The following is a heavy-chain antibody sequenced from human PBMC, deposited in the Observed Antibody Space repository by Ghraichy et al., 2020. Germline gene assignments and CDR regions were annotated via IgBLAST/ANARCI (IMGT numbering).Heavy chain of an antibody. D-gene: IGHD6-19*01. CDR3: ARHRHYIAVAGDDAFDI. CDR1: GYSFTSYW. J-gene: IGHJ3*02. CDR2: IYPGDSDT. Sequence: GESLNISCKGSGYSFTSYWIGWVRQMPGKGLEWMGIIYPGDSDTRYSPSFQGQVTISADKSISTAYLQWSSLKASDTAMYYCARHRHYIAVAGDDAFDIWGQGTMVTVSS. V-gene: IGHV5-51*01.